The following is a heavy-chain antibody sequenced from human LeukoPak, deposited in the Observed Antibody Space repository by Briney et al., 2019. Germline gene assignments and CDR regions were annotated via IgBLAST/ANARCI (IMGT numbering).Heavy chain of an antibody. CDR2: INHSGST. CDR1: GGSFSGYY. Sequence: PSETLSLTCAVYGGSFSGYYWSWIRQPRGKGRECIGEINHSGSTNYNPTLKSRVTISVDTSKNQFSLKLSSVTAADTAVYYCARGYGSGSYYLFDYWGQGTLVTVSS. V-gene: IGHV4-34*01. J-gene: IGHJ4*02. CDR3: ARGYGSGSYYLFDY. D-gene: IGHD3-10*01.